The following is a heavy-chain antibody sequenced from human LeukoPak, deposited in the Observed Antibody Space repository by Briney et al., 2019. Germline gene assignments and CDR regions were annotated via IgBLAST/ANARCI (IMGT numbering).Heavy chain of an antibody. CDR2: IYTSGST. V-gene: IGHV4-4*07. D-gene: IGHD2-2*01. Sequence: SETLSLTCTVSGGSISSYYWSWIRQPAGKGLEWIGRIYTSGSTIYNPSLKSRVTMSVDTSKNQFSLKLSSVTAADTAVYYCARQGSCRSTSCPFDYWGQGTLVTVSS. J-gene: IGHJ4*02. CDR3: ARQGSCRSTSCPFDY. CDR1: GGSISSYY.